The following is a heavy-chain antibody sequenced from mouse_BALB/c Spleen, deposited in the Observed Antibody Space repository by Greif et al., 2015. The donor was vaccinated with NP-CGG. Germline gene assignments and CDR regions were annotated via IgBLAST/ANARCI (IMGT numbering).Heavy chain of an antibody. V-gene: IGHV1-69*02. D-gene: IGHD1-1*01. CDR2: IYPSDRYT. J-gene: IGHJ4*01. CDR1: GYTFTSYW. CDR3: TRGGTTVVARAMDY. Sequence: QVQLQQPGAELVRPGASVKLSCKASGYTFTSYWINWVKQRPGQGLEWIGNIYPSDRYTNYNQKFKDKATLTVDKSSSTAYMQLSSPTSEDSAVYYCTRGGTTVVARAMDYWGQGTSATVSS.